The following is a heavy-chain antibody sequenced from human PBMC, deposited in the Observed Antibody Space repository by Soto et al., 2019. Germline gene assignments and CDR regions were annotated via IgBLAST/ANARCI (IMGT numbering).Heavy chain of an antibody. V-gene: IGHV4-59*01. Sequence: SETLSLTCTVSGGSISSYYWSWIRQPPGKGLEWIGYIYYSGSTNYNPSLKSRVTISVDTSKNQFSLKLSSVTAADTAVYYCARDLLSYDFWSGHDAFDIWGQGTMVTVSS. D-gene: IGHD3-3*01. CDR3: ARDLLSYDFWSGHDAFDI. CDR2: IYYSGST. J-gene: IGHJ3*02. CDR1: GGSISSYY.